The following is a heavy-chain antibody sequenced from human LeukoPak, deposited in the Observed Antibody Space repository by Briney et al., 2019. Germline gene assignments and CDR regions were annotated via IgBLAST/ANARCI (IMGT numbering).Heavy chain of an antibody. CDR1: GYIFTGYY. CDR3: ARDGNDSSGYWGAY. CDR2: INPNSGGT. D-gene: IGHD3-22*01. Sequence: GASVKVSCKASGYIFTGYYMHWVRQAPGQGLEWMGWINPNSGGTNYAQKFQGRVTMTRDTSISTAYMELSRLRSDDTAVYYCARDGNDSSGYWGAYWGQGTLVTVSS. V-gene: IGHV1-2*02. J-gene: IGHJ4*02.